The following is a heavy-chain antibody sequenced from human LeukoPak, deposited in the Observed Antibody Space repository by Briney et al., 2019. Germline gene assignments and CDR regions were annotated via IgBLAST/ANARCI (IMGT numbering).Heavy chain of an antibody. CDR2: INPNSGGT. J-gene: IGHJ4*02. D-gene: IGHD3-22*01. CDR3: ARVDSSAPNTFDY. CDR1: GYTFTGYY. V-gene: IGHV1-2*02. Sequence: ASVKVSCKASGYTFTGYYMHWVRQAPGQGLEWMGWINPNSGGTNYAQKFQGRLTMTRDTSISTAYMELSRLRSDDTAVYYCARVDSSAPNTFDYWGQGTLVTVSS.